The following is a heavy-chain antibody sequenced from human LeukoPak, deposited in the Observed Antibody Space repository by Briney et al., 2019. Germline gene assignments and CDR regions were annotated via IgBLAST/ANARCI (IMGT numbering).Heavy chain of an antibody. CDR2: IYYSGST. CDR3: ARNALTRQETYGSSGEVPGAFDI. J-gene: IGHJ3*02. V-gene: IGHV4-59*08. CDR1: GGSISSYY. D-gene: IGHD2-2*01. Sequence: SETLSLTCTVSGGSISSYYWSWIRQPPGKGLVWLGYIYYSGSTNFNPSLRRRVTIPVATSKNQFSLKLSSLTAAAPALFYCARNALTRQETYGSSGEVPGAFDIWGQGTMVTVSS.